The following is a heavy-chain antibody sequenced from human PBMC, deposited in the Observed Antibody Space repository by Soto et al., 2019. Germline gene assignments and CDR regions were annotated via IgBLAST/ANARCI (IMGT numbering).Heavy chain of an antibody. CDR3: AYAPYYYDSSGPEFDY. J-gene: IGHJ4*02. Sequence: SVKVSCKASGDTFSSYSISWVRQAPGQGLEWMGRIIPILRIANYAQKFQGRVTITADKSTSTAYMELSSLRSEDTAVYYCAYAPYYYDSSGPEFDYWGQGTLVTVYS. V-gene: IGHV1-69*02. CDR2: IIPILRIA. CDR1: GDTFSSYS. D-gene: IGHD3-22*01.